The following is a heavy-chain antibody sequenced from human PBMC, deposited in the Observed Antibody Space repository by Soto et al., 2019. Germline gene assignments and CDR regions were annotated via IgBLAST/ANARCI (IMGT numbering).Heavy chain of an antibody. CDR1: GLAIRSGAFY. CDR3: VRFWPPPYSDALTDYTDAFDY. V-gene: IGHV4-30-2*01. D-gene: IGHD3-9*01. J-gene: IGHJ4*02. CDR2: IYHSGTS. Sequence: SEALSLTWVISGLAIRSGAFYWMWIRQPPGKGLEWIGYIYHSGTSFYNPSLKSRVTISVDGSKNQFSLKVNSVTAADTAVYYCVRFWPPPYSDALTDYTDAFDYWGQG.